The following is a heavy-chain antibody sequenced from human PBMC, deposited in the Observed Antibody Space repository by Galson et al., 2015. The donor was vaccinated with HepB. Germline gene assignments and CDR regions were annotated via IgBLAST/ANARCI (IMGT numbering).Heavy chain of an antibody. Sequence: SLRLSCAASGFTFSSYAMSWVRQAPRKGLEWVSAISGSGGSTYYADSVKGRFTISRDNSKNTLYLQMNSLRAEDTAVYYCAKVFYDILTGYYLDYWGQGTLVTVSS. CDR2: ISGSGGST. CDR3: AKVFYDILTGYYLDY. D-gene: IGHD3-9*01. J-gene: IGHJ4*02. CDR1: GFTFSSYA. V-gene: IGHV3-23*01.